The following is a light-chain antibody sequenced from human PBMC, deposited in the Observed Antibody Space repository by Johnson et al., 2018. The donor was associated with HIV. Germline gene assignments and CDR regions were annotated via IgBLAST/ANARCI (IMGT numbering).Light chain of an antibody. CDR2: ENN. V-gene: IGLV1-51*02. CDR3: GTWDSSLTASYV. J-gene: IGLJ1*01. Sequence: QSVLTQPPSVSAAPGQKVTISCSGSSSNIGNNFVSWYQQLPGTAPKLLIYENNKRPSGIPDRFSGSMSGTSATLGITVLLTADEADYYCGTWDSSLTASYVFGTGTKVTCL. CDR1: SSNIGNNF.